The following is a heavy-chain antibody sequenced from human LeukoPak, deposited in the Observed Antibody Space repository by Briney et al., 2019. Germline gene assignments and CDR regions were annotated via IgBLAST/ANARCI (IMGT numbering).Heavy chain of an antibody. D-gene: IGHD5-24*01. CDR3: AKDIQLST. J-gene: IGHJ3*01. CDR1: GFTFSTYW. V-gene: IGHV3-23*01. Sequence: GGSLRLSCAASGFTFSTYWMHWVRQVPGKGLEWVSLIGASGESTYYADSVKGRFTISRDNSKNTLSLQMNSLRVEDTAMYFCAKDIQLSTWGLGTMVTVSS. CDR2: IGASGEST.